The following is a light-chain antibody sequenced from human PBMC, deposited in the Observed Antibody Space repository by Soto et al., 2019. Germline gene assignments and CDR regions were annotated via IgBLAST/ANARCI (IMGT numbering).Light chain of an antibody. CDR2: DAS. Sequence: DIQICPSPFARSAFLENRITITCRASQSIVRWLAWYQQKPGKAPNLLIYDASTLKSGVPSRFSGSGSGTDFTLTISSLQPEDFATYYCLQDYSYPRTFGQGTKWIS. CDR3: LQDYSYPRT. J-gene: IGKJ1*01. V-gene: IGKV1-5*01. CDR1: QSIVRW.